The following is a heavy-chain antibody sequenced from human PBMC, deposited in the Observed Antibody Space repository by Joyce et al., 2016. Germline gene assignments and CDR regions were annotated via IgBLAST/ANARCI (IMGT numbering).Heavy chain of an antibody. J-gene: IGHJ4*02. CDR2: FSGSGGSR. Sequence: EVQLLESGGGLVQPGGSLTLTCAASGFTFSSYARSWVRQAPGKGVECVSGFSGSGGSRYYAESVKGRFTISRENSINTLYLQMNSVRDEDTAVYFCAKGDSSGYYYNYYFDHWGQGIRVTVSS. CDR1: GFTFSSYA. D-gene: IGHD3-22*01. V-gene: IGHV3-23*01. CDR3: AKGDSSGYYYNYYFDH.